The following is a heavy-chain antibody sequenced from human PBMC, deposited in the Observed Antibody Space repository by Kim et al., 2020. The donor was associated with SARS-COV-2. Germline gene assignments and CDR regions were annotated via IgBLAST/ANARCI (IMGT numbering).Heavy chain of an antibody. CDR1: GLTFSNYW. CDR3: ASSDSSSSF. J-gene: IGHJ4*02. V-gene: IGHV3-7*01. D-gene: IGHD6-6*01. CDR2: IKQDGSEK. Sequence: LSLTCAASGLTFSNYWMTWVRQAPGKGLEWVANIKQDGSEKNYVDSVKGRFTISRDNAKNSLYLQMNSLRAEDTAVYYCASSDSSSSFWGQGTLVTV.